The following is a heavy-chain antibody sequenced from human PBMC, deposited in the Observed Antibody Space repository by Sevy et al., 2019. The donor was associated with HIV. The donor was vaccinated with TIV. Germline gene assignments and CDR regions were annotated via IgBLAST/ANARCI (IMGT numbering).Heavy chain of an antibody. D-gene: IGHD5-18*01. J-gene: IGHJ6*02. Sequence: GGSLRLSCAASGFTFSSYWMSWVRQAPGKGLEWVANIKQDGSEKYYVDSVKGRFTISRDNAKNSLYLQMNSLRAEDTAVYYSERDRWIQLTLGPSVMDVWGQGTTVTVSS. CDR2: IKQDGSEK. CDR1: GFTFSSYW. V-gene: IGHV3-7*01. CDR3: ERDRWIQLTLGPSVMDV.